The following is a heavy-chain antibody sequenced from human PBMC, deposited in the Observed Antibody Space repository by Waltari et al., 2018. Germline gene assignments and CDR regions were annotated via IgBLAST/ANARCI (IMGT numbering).Heavy chain of an antibody. J-gene: IGHJ4*02. Sequence: EVQLVESGGGLVKPGGSLRLSCTASGFTFSNAWMSWVRQAPGKGLEWVGRIKSKSDGGTTDYAAPVKGRFSISRDDSKNTLYLQMNSLKTDDTAVYYCSDLQRGLKIYYFDDWGQGTLVTVSS. CDR3: SDLQRGLKIYYFDD. CDR2: IKSKSDGGTT. CDR1: GFTFSNAW. V-gene: IGHV3-15*01. D-gene: IGHD4-4*01.